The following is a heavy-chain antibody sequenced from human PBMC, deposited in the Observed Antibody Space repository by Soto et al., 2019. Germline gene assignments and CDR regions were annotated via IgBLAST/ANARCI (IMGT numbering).Heavy chain of an antibody. CDR3: ARGNHRWLQWWYFDL. V-gene: IGHV1-69*13. CDR2: IIPIFGTA. Sequence: SVKVSCKASGGTFSSYTSSWVRQAPGQGLEWMGGIIPIFGTANYAQKFQGRVTITADESTSTAYMELSSLRSEDTAVYYCARGNHRWLQWWYFDLRGGGTLVTASS. D-gene: IGHD5-12*01. J-gene: IGHJ2*01. CDR1: GGTFSSYT.